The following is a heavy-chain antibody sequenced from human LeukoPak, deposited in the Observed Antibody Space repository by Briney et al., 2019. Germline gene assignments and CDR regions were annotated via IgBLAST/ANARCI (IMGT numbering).Heavy chain of an antibody. J-gene: IGHJ5*02. CDR2: MNPINGNT. CDR1: GFTFTNYD. D-gene: IGHD3-10*01. CDR3: VRDGEGVAIGVNYWFVP. Sequence: ASVKVSCKATGFTFTNYDINWVRQATGQGLEWMGWMNPINGNTGYAQKFQGRVTMTRDTSISTAYMELRSLTSEDTAVYYCVRDGEGVAIGVNYWFVPWGQGTLVTVSS. V-gene: IGHV1-8*01.